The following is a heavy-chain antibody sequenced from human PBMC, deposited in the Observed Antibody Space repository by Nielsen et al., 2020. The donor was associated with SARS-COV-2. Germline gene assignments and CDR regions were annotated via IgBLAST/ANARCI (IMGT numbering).Heavy chain of an antibody. V-gene: IGHV3-48*01. CDR1: GFTFSSYS. J-gene: IGHJ6*02. Sequence: GGSLRLSCAASGFTFSSYSMNWVRQAPGKGLEWVSYISSTSSTIYYADSVKGRFIISRDNAKNSLYLQMNSLRAEDTAVYYCARVGDFGVVIRYYYYGMDVWGQGTTVTVSS. CDR2: ISSTSSTI. D-gene: IGHD3-3*01. CDR3: ARVGDFGVVIRYYYYGMDV.